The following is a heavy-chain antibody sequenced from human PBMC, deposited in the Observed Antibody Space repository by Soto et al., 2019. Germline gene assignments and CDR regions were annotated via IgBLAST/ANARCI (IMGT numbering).Heavy chain of an antibody. CDR3: ASGVVGGVIVH. Sequence: EVQLVESGGGLVQPGGSLRLSCAASGFAFRSYWMHWVRQVPGKGLVWVSRINNDETTTNYADSVKGRFTIPRDNAENTLYLQMNSLRVEDTAVYYCASGVVGGVIVHWGQGALVTVSS. V-gene: IGHV3-74*01. J-gene: IGHJ5*02. D-gene: IGHD3-16*01. CDR2: INNDETTT. CDR1: GFAFRSYW.